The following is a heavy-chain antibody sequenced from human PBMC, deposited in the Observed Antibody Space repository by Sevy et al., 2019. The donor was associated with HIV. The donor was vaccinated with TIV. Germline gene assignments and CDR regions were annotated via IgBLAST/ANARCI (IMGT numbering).Heavy chain of an antibody. D-gene: IGHD3-3*01. V-gene: IGHV3-23*01. CDR1: GFRFSAFG. J-gene: IGHJ5*02. CDR3: AKAPYYDFWSHNYNNWFDP. CDR2: INGGGGST. Sequence: GGSLRLSCVASGFRFSAFGMAWVRQAAGEGLEWVSGINGGGGSTYYRNSVKGRFTVSRVNSKNTVYLQMNSLRADDTAVYYSAKAPYYDFWSHNYNNWFDPWGQGTLVTVSS.